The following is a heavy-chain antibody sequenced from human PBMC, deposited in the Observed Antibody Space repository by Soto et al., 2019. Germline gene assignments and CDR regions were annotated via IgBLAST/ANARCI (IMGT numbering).Heavy chain of an antibody. V-gene: IGHV4-31*03. J-gene: IGHJ5*02. Sequence: SETLSLTCTVSGGSISSGGYYWSWIRQHPGKGLEWIGYIYYSGSTYYNPSLKSRVTISVDTSKNQFSLKLSSVTAADTAVYYCARDRPSKYSSSSYSWFDPWGQGTLVTVSS. CDR1: GGSISSGGYY. CDR3: ARDRPSKYSSSSYSWFDP. CDR2: IYYSGST. D-gene: IGHD6-6*01.